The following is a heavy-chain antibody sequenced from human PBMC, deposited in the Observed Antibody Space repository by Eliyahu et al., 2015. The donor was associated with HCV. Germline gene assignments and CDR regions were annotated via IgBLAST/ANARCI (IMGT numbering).Heavy chain of an antibody. CDR3: VVERRYDQSWYGAMGY. V-gene: IGHV3-15*04. J-gene: IGHJ4*02. Sequence: EVQLAESGGGWVKPGXSLTLSCAASGFXVSDAWVAXXXQAPGQGLXWLGHIEGISTGGFPDYGGPARGRFTISRDDSKDTIFLEMKDLTIEDSGTYFCVVERRYDQSWYGAMGYWGQGT. D-gene: IGHD1-1*01. CDR1: GFXVSDAW. CDR2: IEGISTGGFP.